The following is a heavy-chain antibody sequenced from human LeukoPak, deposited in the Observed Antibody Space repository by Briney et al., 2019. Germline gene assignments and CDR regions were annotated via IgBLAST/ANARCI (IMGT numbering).Heavy chain of an antibody. CDR2: IYYSGST. D-gene: IGHD3-22*01. Sequence: PSETLSLTCTVSGGSISSYYWSWVRQPPGKGLEWIGYIYYSGSTNYNPSLKSRVTISVDTSKHQFSLKLSSVTAADTAVYYCARDFRANYYDSSGYTLYNWFDLWGRGPLDSVPS. V-gene: IGHV4-59*01. CDR1: GGSISSYY. CDR3: ARDFRANYYDSSGYTLYNWFDL. J-gene: IGHJ5*02.